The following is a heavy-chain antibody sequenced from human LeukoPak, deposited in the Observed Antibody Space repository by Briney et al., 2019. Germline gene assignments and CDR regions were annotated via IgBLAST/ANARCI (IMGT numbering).Heavy chain of an antibody. CDR2: TSGSGGST. V-gene: IGHV3-23*01. D-gene: IGHD1-26*01. CDR3: ARGFGGSYIRFDH. CDR1: GFTFSSYA. J-gene: IGHJ4*02. Sequence: GGSLRLSCAASGFTFSSYAMSWVRQAPGKGLEWVSSTSGSGGSTYYADSVKGRFTISRDNSKSTLFPQMNSLRAEDTAVYYCARGFGGSYIRFDHWGQGTLVTVSS.